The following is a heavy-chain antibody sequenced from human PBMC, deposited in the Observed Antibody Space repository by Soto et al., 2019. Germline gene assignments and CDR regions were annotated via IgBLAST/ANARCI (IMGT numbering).Heavy chain of an antibody. CDR3: AAEKGIAVAGSRIYYGMDV. J-gene: IGHJ6*02. CDR1: GFTFTSSA. D-gene: IGHD6-19*01. CDR2: IVVGSGNT. Sequence: SVKVSCKASGFTFTSSAVQLVRQARGQRLEWIGWIVVGSGNTNYAQKFQERVTITRDMSTSTAYMELSSLRSEDTAVYYCAAEKGIAVAGSRIYYGMDVWGQGTTVTVSS. V-gene: IGHV1-58*01.